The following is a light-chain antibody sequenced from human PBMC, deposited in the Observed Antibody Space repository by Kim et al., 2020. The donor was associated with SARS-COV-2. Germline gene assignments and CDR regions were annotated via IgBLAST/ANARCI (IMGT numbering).Light chain of an antibody. Sequence: SASVGDRVTITRRACQSITRWLAWYQQKPGKAPKLLIFDASSLKSGVPSRFSGSGSGTEFTLTISSLQPDDFATYYCQQYESHSYTFGPGTKLEI. CDR2: DAS. CDR3: QQYESHSYT. CDR1: QSITRW. V-gene: IGKV1-5*01. J-gene: IGKJ2*01.